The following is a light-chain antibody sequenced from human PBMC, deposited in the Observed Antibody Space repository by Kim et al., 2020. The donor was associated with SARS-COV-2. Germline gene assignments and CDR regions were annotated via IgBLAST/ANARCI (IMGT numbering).Light chain of an antibody. CDR3: SSYTDSGTWV. V-gene: IGLV2-14*03. CDR2: DDN. CDR1: STAGYNY. J-gene: IGLJ2*01. Sequence: PEQSITITCTAPSTAGYNYVSWYQQRPAQAPQLMIYDDNKRPSDISDRFSASKSGKTASLTISGLQAEDEADYYCSSYTDSGTWVFGGGTQLTVL.